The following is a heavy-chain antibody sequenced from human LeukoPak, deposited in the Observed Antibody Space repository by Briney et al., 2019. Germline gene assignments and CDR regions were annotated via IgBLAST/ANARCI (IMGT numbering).Heavy chain of an antibody. CDR2: IWYDGSNK. D-gene: IGHD6-6*01. Sequence: GGSLRLSCAASGFTFSSYGMHWVRQAPGKGLEWVAVIWYDGSNKYYADSVKGRFTISRDNSKNTLYLQMNSLRAEDTAVYYCAKDSPAEYSSALDYWGQGTLVTVSS. V-gene: IGHV3-30*02. J-gene: IGHJ4*02. CDR1: GFTFSSYG. CDR3: AKDSPAEYSSALDY.